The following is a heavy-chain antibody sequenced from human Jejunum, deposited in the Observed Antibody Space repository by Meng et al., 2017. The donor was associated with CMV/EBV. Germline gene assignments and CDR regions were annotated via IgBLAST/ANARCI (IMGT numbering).Heavy chain of an antibody. CDR1: GGSLIGTNW. J-gene: IGHJ4*02. V-gene: IGHV4-4*02. Sequence: SGNLSLTCVVSGGSLIGTNWWNWVRQPPGGGLEWIGEIFHSGATNLNPSLKSRVTISIDNSKNQFSLKLTSVTAADTAVYFCGDPPAGYWGQGVLVTAS. CDR2: IFHSGAT. CDR3: GDPPAGY.